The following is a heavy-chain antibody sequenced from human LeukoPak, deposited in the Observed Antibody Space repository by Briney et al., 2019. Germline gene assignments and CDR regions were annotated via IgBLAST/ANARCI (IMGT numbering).Heavy chain of an antibody. J-gene: IGHJ4*02. CDR3: ARELYYYDSSGYPGPNPFDY. V-gene: IGHV3-20*04. D-gene: IGHD3-22*01. CDR1: GFTFDDYG. CDR2: INWNGGST. Sequence: PGGSLRPSCAASGFTFDDYGMSWVRQAPGKGLEWVSGINWNGGSTGYADSVKGRFTISRDNAKNSLYLQMNSLRAEDTALYYCARELYYYDSSGYPGPNPFDYWGQGTLVTVSS.